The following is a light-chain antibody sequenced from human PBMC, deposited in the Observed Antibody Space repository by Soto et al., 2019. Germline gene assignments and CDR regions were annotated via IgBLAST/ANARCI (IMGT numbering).Light chain of an antibody. J-gene: IGLJ2*01. CDR1: SSDVGGYNY. V-gene: IGLV2-14*01. CDR3: SSYTSSSTLV. Sequence: QSALTQPASVSGSPGQSITISCTGTSSDVGGYNYVSWYQQHPGKAPKLMIYDVSNRPSGVPNRFSGSTSGNTASLTISGLQAEDEADYYCSSYTSSSTLVFGGGTKVTVL. CDR2: DVS.